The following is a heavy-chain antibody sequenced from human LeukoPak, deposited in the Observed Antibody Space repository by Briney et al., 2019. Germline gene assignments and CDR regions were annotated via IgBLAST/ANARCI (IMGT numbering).Heavy chain of an antibody. CDR1: GASISSYY. J-gene: IGHJ5*02. CDR2: IYYSGGT. V-gene: IGHV4-59*08. D-gene: IGHD6-6*01. CDR3: ARARGSSLGYNWFDP. Sequence: PSETLSLTCTVSGASISSYYWTWIRQPPEKGLEWIGFIYYSGGTNYNPSLKSRVTISVDTSKNQFSLKLSSVTAADTAVYYCARARGSSLGYNWFDPWGQGTLVTVSS.